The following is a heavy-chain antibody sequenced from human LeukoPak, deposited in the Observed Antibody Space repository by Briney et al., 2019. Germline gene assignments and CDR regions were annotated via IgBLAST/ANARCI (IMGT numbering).Heavy chain of an antibody. CDR2: IIGSSGST. CDR1: GFSFKNYA. D-gene: IGHD5-12*01. CDR3: AKGAYDYIEIAYFDY. Sequence: GVLRLSCVASGFSFKNYAMNWVRQARGKGLEWVSLIIGSSGSTFYADSVKGRFTISRDKSKNTLYLQMNSLRAEDTAVYYCAKGAYDYIEIAYFDYWGQGSLVTVS. V-gene: IGHV3-23*01. J-gene: IGHJ4*02.